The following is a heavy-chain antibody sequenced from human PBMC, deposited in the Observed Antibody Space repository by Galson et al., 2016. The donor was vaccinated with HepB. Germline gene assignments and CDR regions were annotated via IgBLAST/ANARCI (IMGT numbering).Heavy chain of an antibody. CDR3: SREMTGSYFD. D-gene: IGHD3-10*01. J-gene: IGHJ4*02. CDR2: IRGDGIVS. CDR1: GFTSNAHW. V-gene: IGHV3-7*01. Sequence: SLRLSCAASGFTSNAHWMNWVRQAPGKGLEWVANIRGDGIVSYYAESVRGRFTISRDNAKNSLYLRMNGLRVDETAVYYCSREMTGSYFDWGQGTLVTVSS.